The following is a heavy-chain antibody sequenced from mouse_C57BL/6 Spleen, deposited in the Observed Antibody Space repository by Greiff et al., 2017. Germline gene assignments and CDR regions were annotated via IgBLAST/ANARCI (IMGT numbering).Heavy chain of an antibody. CDR3: ARSRGSSPYFDY. J-gene: IGHJ2*01. D-gene: IGHD1-1*01. V-gene: IGHV1-39*01. Sequence: VQLQQSGPELVKPGASVKISCKASGYSFTDYNMNWVKQSNGQSLEWIGVINPNYGTTSYNQKFKGKATLTVDQSSSTAYLQLNSLTSEDSAVYCCARSRGSSPYFDYWGQGTTLTVSS. CDR2: INPNYGTT. CDR1: GYSFTDYN.